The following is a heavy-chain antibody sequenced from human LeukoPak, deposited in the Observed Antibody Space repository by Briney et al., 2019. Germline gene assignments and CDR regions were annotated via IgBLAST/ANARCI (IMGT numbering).Heavy chain of an antibody. J-gene: IGHJ3*02. Sequence: TGGSLRLSCAASGFTFSSYGMHWVRQAPGKGLEWVAVISYDGNNKYYADSVKGRFTISRDNAKNSLYLQMNSLRAEDTAVYYCARSANSAFDIWGQGTMITVSS. CDR3: ARSANSAFDI. D-gene: IGHD4/OR15-4a*01. V-gene: IGHV3-30*03. CDR2: ISYDGNNK. CDR1: GFTFSSYG.